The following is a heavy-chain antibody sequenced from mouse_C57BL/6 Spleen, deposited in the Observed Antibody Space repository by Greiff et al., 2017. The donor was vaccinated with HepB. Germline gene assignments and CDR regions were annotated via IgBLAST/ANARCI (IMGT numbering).Heavy chain of an antibody. Sequence: VQLQQSGPELVKPGASVKISCKASGYAFSSSWMNWVKQRPGKGLEWIGRIYPGDGDTNYNGKFKGKATLTADKSSSTAYMQLSSLTSEDSAVYFCANYYGSSYCAMDYWGQGTSVTVSS. CDR1: GYAFSSSW. V-gene: IGHV1-82*01. CDR3: ANYYGSSYCAMDY. CDR2: IYPGDGDT. J-gene: IGHJ4*01. D-gene: IGHD1-1*01.